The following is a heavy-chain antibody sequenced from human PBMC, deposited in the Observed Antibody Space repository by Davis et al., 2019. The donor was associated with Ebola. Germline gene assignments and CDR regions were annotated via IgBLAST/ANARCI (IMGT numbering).Heavy chain of an antibody. Sequence: SVPDSFKSTLYTYTSYDINGVRPATGQGLEWMGWMNPNSGNTGYAQKFQGRVTMTRNTSISTAYMELSSLRSEDTAVYYCARYYGDFYYYGMDVWGQGTTVTVSS. CDR1: LYTYTSYD. D-gene: IGHD4-17*01. CDR2: MNPNSGNT. CDR3: ARYYGDFYYYGMDV. V-gene: IGHV1-8*01. J-gene: IGHJ6*02.